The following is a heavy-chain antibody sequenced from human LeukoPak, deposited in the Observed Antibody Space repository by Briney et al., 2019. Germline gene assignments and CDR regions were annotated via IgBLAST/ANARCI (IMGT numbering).Heavy chain of an antibody. Sequence: SVKVSCKASGYSFTNYDINWVRQAPGQGLEWMGGIIPIFGTANYAQNFQGRVTITADESTATAYMELSSLKSDDTAVYYCARGPMVRGLITYAEYFQHWGQGTLVTVSS. CDR3: ARGPMVRGLITYAEYFQH. CDR2: IIPIFGTA. D-gene: IGHD3-10*01. CDR1: GYSFTNYD. J-gene: IGHJ1*01. V-gene: IGHV1-69*13.